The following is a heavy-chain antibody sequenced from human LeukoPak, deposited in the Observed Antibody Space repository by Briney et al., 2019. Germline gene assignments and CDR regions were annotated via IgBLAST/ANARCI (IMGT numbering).Heavy chain of an antibody. Sequence: PSQTLSLTCTVSGGSISSGSYYWSWIRQPAGKELEWIGRIYTSGSTNYNPSLKSRVTISVDTSKNQFSLKLSSVTAADTAVYYCARAPMYYYDSSGYSYYYFDYWGQGTLVTVSS. J-gene: IGHJ4*02. CDR3: ARAPMYYYDSSGYSYYYFDY. CDR1: GGSISSGSYY. CDR2: IYTSGST. D-gene: IGHD3-22*01. V-gene: IGHV4-61*02.